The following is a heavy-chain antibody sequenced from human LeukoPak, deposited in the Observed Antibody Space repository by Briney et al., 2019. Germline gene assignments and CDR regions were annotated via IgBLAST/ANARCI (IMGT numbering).Heavy chain of an antibody. Sequence: PSETLSLTCAVYDGSFSGYYWSWIRQPPGKGLEWIGEINHSGSTNYNPSLKSRVTISVDTSKNQFSLKLSSVTAADTAVYYCARGRGRHHIVLVVYATPNWFDPWGQGTLVTVSS. D-gene: IGHD2-8*02. CDR3: ARGRGRHHIVLVVYATPNWFDP. CDR2: INHSGST. CDR1: DGSFSGYY. J-gene: IGHJ5*02. V-gene: IGHV4-34*01.